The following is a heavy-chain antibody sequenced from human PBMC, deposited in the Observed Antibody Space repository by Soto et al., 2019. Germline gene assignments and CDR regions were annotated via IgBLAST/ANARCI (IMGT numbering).Heavy chain of an antibody. J-gene: IGHJ1*01. V-gene: IGHV1-69*13. CDR3: AREESGYDF. CDR2: IIPVFGRP. Sequence: SVKVSCKASGGTFSSFGISWVRQAPGQGLEWMGGIIPVFGRPNYAQRFRGRLTITADESTNTSYMELIDLTSEDTAVYYCAREESGYDFWGQGTQVTVCS. D-gene: IGHD5-12*01. CDR1: GGTFSSFG.